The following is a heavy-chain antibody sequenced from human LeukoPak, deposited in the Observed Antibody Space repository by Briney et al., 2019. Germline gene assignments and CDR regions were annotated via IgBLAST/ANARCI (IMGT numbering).Heavy chain of an antibody. CDR3: ARQPYNYYYLDV. CDR1: GFTFSDYY. V-gene: IGHV3-11*01. J-gene: IGHJ6*03. Sequence: GGSLRLSCAASGFTFSDYYMSWVRQAPGKGLEWISYISDSGATIFYADSVKGRFTISRDNAKNSLFLQVSSLRAEDTAIYYCARQPYNYYYLDVWGKGTTVTVSS. D-gene: IGHD1-14*01. CDR2: ISDSGATI.